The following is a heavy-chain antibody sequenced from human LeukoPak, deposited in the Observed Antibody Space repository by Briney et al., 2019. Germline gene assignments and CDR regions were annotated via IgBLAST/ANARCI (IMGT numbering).Heavy chain of an antibody. D-gene: IGHD3-10*01. CDR2: IYDRGPA. CDR3: ARSRQASGLFNS. J-gene: IGHJ5*01. Sequence: PSQTLSLTCTVSGYAITSGGFSWNWIRQPPGKGLEWIGCIYDRGPAYYNPPLKSRFTISVDRPKNQFFLNVTSLTAADTAVYYCARSRQASGLFNSWGQGTLVVVST. CDR1: GYAITSGGFS. V-gene: IGHV4-30-2*01.